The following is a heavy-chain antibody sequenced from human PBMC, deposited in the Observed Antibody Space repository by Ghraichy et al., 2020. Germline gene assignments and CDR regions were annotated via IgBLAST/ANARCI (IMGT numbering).Heavy chain of an antibody. V-gene: IGHV3-23*01. CDR3: AKDRFRNDPNYFDY. CDR2: ISGSGGST. J-gene: IGHJ4*02. D-gene: IGHD1-1*01. Sequence: LSLTCAASGFTFSSYAMSWVRQAPGKGLEWVSAISGSGGSTYYADSVKGRFTISRDNSKNTLYLQMNSLRAEDTAVYYCAKDRFRNDPNYFDYWGQGTLVTVSS. CDR1: GFTFSSYA.